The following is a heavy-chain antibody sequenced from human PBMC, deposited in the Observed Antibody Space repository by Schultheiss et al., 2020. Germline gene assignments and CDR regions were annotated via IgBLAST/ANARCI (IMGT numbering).Heavy chain of an antibody. CDR2: IYYSGST. Sequence: SETLSLTCTVSAGSLSSSSYNWGWIRQPPGKGLEWIGNIYYSGSTNYNPSLKSRVTISVDTAKREFSLSLSPVTAADTSVDYCSRMRTGSGWCYFDYWGGGGL. V-gene: IGHV4-39*01. D-gene: IGHD6-19*01. CDR1: AGSLSSSSYN. CDR3: SRMRTGSGWCYFDY. J-gene: IGHJ4*02.